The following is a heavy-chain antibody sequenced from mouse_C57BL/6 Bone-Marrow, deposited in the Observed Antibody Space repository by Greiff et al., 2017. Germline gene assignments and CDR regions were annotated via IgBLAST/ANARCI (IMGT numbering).Heavy chain of an antibody. J-gene: IGHJ1*03. Sequence: EVKLQESGAELVRPGASVKLSCTASGFNIKDDYMHWVKQRPEQGLEWIGWIDPENGDTECASKFQGKATIKADTSSNTAYLQLSSLTSEDTAVYYCTFYYYGSSSFWYFDVWGTGTTVTVSS. CDR2: IDPENGDT. CDR1: GFNIKDDY. V-gene: IGHV14-4*01. D-gene: IGHD1-1*01. CDR3: TFYYYGSSSFWYFDV.